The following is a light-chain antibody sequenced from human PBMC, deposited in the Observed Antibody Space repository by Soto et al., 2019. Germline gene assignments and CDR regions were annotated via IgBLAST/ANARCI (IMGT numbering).Light chain of an antibody. CDR2: DVS. Sequence: QSALAQPASVSGSPGQSITISCTGTSSYVGGYDFVSWYQQHPGKAPKLIISDVSNRPSAGSNRFSGYKSGNTADPTTSWLQADDEADYYCSLYTSSKTYVFGTGTKLTV. CDR1: SSYVGGYDF. V-gene: IGLV2-14*01. J-gene: IGLJ1*01. CDR3: SLYTSSKTYV.